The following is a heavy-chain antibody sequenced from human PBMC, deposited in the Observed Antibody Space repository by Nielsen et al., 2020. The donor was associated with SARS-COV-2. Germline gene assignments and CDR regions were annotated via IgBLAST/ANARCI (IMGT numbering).Heavy chain of an antibody. V-gene: IGHV3-48*03. CDR2: ISSSGSTI. J-gene: IGHJ6*02. CDR1: GFTFSSYE. CDR3: AKDRGTSVSGGMDV. D-gene: IGHD2-2*01. Sequence: GESLKISCAASGFTFSSYEMNWVRQAPGKGLEWVSYISSSGSTIYYADSVKGRFTISRDNAKNSLYLQMNSLRAEDTALYYCAKDRGTSVSGGMDVWGQGTTVTVSS.